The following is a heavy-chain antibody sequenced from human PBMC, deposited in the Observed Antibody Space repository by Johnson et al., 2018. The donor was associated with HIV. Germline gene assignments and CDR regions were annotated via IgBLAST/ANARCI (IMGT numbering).Heavy chain of an antibody. D-gene: IGHD4-17*01. Sequence: QVQLVESGGGVVQPGRSLRLSCAASGFTFSNYGMHWVRQAPGKGLEWVAVIWYDGSNKYYADSVKGRLTISRDNSKNTLYLQMNSLRAEDTAVYYCARDPPRGLGDAVDIWGQGTMVTVSS. CDR2: IWYDGSNK. V-gene: IGHV3-33*01. CDR1: GFTFSNYG. J-gene: IGHJ3*02. CDR3: ARDPPRGLGDAVDI.